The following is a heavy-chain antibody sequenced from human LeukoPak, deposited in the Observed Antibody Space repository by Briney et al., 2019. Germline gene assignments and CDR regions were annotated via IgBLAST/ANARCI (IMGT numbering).Heavy chain of an antibody. CDR2: IYYSGST. CDR3: ARETPIRCSGGSCWPPPTDY. Sequence: QSSETLSLTCTVSGGSISSSSYYWGWIRQPPGKGLEWIGSIYYSGSTYYNPSLKSRVTISVDTSKNQFSLKLSSVTAADTAVYYCARETPIRCSGGSCWPPPTDYWGQGTLVTVSS. J-gene: IGHJ4*02. V-gene: IGHV4-39*02. D-gene: IGHD2-15*01. CDR1: GGSISSSSYY.